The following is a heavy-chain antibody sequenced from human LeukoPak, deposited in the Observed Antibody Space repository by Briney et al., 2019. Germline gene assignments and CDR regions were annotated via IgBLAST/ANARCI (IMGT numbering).Heavy chain of an antibody. CDR1: GFTFNNYA. CDR3: ARDRRQLGYDY. D-gene: IGHD6-6*01. CDR2: ISGSGGST. Sequence: GGSLRLSCAASGFTFNNYAMSWVRQAPGKGLEWVSIISGSGGSTFYADPVKGRFTISRDNSKNTLYLQMNSLRAEDTAVYYCARDRRQLGYDYWGQGTLVTVSS. V-gene: IGHV3-23*01. J-gene: IGHJ4*02.